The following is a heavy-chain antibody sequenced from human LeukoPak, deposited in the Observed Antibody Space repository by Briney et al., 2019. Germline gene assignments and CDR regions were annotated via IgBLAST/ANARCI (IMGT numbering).Heavy chain of an antibody. J-gene: IGHJ3*02. CDR2: IYSGGST. V-gene: IGHV3-66*01. Sequence: PGGSLRLSCAASGFTVSSNYMSWVRRAPGKGLEWVSVIYSGGSTYYADSVKGRFTISRDNSKNTLYLQMNSLRAEDTAVYYCAREGRYFDWLLDAFDIWGQGTMVTVSS. D-gene: IGHD3-9*01. CDR1: GFTVSSNY. CDR3: AREGRYFDWLLDAFDI.